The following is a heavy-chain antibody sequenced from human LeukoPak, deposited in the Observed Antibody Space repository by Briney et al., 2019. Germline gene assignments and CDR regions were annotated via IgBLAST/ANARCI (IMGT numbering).Heavy chain of an antibody. V-gene: IGHV4-34*01. CDR2: INHSGST. CDR1: GGSFSGYY. Sequence: SETLSLTCAVYGGSFSGYYGSWIRQPPGKGLEWIGEINHSGSTNYNPSLKSRVTISVDTSKNQFSLKLSSVTAADTAVYYCARGWGSSGSCPLRHFDYWGQGTLVTVSS. CDR3: ARGWGSSGSCPLRHFDY. J-gene: IGHJ4*02. D-gene: IGHD1-26*01.